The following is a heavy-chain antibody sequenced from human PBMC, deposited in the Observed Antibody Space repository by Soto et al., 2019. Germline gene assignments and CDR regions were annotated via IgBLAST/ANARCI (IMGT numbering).Heavy chain of an antibody. CDR3: ARAYVDTAMVTEIDGMDV. CDR1: GFTFSSYA. Sequence: PGGSLRLSCAASGFTFSSYAMSWVRQAPGKGLEWVSAISGSGGSTYYADSVKGRFTISRDNSRNTLYLQMNSLRAEDTAVYYCARAYVDTAMVTEIDGMDVWGQGTTVTVSS. V-gene: IGHV3-23*01. J-gene: IGHJ6*02. D-gene: IGHD5-18*01. CDR2: ISGSGGST.